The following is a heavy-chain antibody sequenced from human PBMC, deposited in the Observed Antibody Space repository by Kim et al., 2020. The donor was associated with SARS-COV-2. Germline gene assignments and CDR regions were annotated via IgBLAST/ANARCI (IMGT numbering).Heavy chain of an antibody. Sequence: SETLSLTCAVYGGSFSGYYWSWIRQPPGKGLEWIGEINHSGSTNYNPSLKSRVTISVDTSKNQFSLKLSSVTAADTAVYYCARSRLVAAAGTSRWFDPWGQGTLVTVSS. CDR2: INHSGST. CDR3: ARSRLVAAAGTSRWFDP. J-gene: IGHJ5*02. D-gene: IGHD6-13*01. CDR1: GGSFSGYY. V-gene: IGHV4-34*01.